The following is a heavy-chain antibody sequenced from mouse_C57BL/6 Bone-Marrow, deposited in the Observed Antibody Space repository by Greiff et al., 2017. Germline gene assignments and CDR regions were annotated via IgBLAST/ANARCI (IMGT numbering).Heavy chain of an antibody. V-gene: IGHV1-81*01. CDR1: GYTFTSYG. CDR2: IYPRSGNT. Sequence: SGAELARPGASVKLSCKASGYTFTSYGISWVKQRTGQGLEWIGEIYPRSGNTYYNEKFKGKATLTADKSSSTAYMELRSLTSEDSAVYFCASLYDGYSAWFAYWGQGTLVTVSA. CDR3: ASLYDGYSAWFAY. J-gene: IGHJ3*01. D-gene: IGHD2-3*01.